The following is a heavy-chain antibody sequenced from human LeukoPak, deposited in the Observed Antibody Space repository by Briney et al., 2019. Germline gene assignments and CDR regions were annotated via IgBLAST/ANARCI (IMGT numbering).Heavy chain of an antibody. CDR1: GGSISSYY. V-gene: IGHV4-59*01. CDR2: IYYSGST. Sequence: SETLSLTCTVSGGSISSYYWSWIRQPPGKGLEWIGYIYYSGSTNYNPSLKSRVTISVDTSKNQFSLKLSSVTAADTAVYYCARVDTAMESFDYWGQGTLVTVPS. D-gene: IGHD5-18*01. J-gene: IGHJ4*02. CDR3: ARVDTAMESFDY.